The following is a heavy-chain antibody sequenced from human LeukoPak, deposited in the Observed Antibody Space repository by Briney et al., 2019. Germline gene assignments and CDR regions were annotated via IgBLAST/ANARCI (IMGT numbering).Heavy chain of an antibody. Sequence: GGSLRLSCAASGFTFSSYSMNWVRQDPGKGLEWVSSISSSSSYIYYADSVKGRFTISRDNAKNSLYLQMNSLRAEDTAVYYCARVSTVTRLGFDYWGQGTLVTVSS. D-gene: IGHD4-17*01. CDR3: ARVSTVTRLGFDY. CDR1: GFTFSSYS. J-gene: IGHJ4*02. CDR2: ISSSSSYI. V-gene: IGHV3-21*01.